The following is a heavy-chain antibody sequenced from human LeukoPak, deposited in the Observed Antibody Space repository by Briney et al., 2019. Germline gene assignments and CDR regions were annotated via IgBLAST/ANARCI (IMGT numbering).Heavy chain of an antibody. J-gene: IGHJ4*02. CDR1: GGSISSSSYY. D-gene: IGHD1-14*01. V-gene: IGHV3-23*01. Sequence: PSETLSLTCTVSGGSISSSSYYWGWIRQPPGKGLEWVSAITGSGDTTSYADSVKGRFTISRDNSENTLYLQMNSLRVEATAVYYCAKNLVGRYPGPHQHWGQGTLVTVSS. CDR2: ITGSGDTT. CDR3: AKNLVGRYPGPHQH.